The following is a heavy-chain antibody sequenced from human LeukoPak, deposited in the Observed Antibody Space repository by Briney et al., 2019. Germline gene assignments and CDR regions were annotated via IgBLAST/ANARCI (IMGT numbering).Heavy chain of an antibody. CDR2: IKYDGSEK. CDR3: ARDRTWIQLWSGVWRV. CDR1: GFTFSVYW. Sequence: TGGSLRLSCAVSGFTFSVYWMTWVRQAPGKGLEWVANIKYDGSEKFYVDSVKGRFTISRDNAKNSLYLQMNSLRAEDTAVYYCARDRTWIQLWSGVWRVWGQGTLVTVSS. J-gene: IGHJ4*02. D-gene: IGHD5-18*01. V-gene: IGHV3-7*01.